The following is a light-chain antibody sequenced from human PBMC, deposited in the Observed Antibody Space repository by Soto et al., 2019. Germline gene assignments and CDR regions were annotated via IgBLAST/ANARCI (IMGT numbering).Light chain of an antibody. CDR2: DSS. J-gene: IGKJ4*01. Sequence: EIVMTQSPATLSVSPGERATLSCRASQSISSNVAWYQQKPCQSPRLLIYDSSTRATDIPARFSGSGSGTEFTLTISSLQSEDFALYYCQQYDDWPLTFGGGTKVEIK. V-gene: IGKV3D-15*01. CDR1: QSISSN. CDR3: QQYDDWPLT.